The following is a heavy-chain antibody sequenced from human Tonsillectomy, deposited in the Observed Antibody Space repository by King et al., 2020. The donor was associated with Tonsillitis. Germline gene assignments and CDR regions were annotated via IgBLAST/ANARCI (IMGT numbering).Heavy chain of an antibody. J-gene: IGHJ4*02. CDR3: VKDKCTSTMNPTPGHYGY. CDR2: VNWNTRSI. Sequence: VQLVESGGGLVQPGRSLRLSCAASGFSFDDYAMHWVRQVPGKGLEWVSGVNWNTRSIGYADSVKGRFTISRENAKKSLYLQMNSLRTEDSGLYYCVKDKCTSTMNPTPGHYGYWGQGTLVTVSS. CDR1: GFSFDDYA. D-gene: IGHD2/OR15-2a*01. V-gene: IGHV3-9*01.